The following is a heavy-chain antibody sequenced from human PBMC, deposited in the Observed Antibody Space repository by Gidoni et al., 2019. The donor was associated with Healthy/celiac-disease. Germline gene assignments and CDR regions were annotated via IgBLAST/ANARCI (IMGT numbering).Heavy chain of an antibody. CDR2: INHSGST. Sequence: QVQLQQWGAGLLKPSETLSLTCAVYGGSFSGYYWSWIRQPPGKGLEWIGEINHSGSTNYNPSLKSRVTISVDTSKNQFSLKLSSVTAADTAVYYCARLSSTSSDGDYFDYWGQGTLVTVSS. V-gene: IGHV4-34*01. CDR1: GGSFSGYY. D-gene: IGHD2-2*01. J-gene: IGHJ4*02. CDR3: ARLSSTSSDGDYFDY.